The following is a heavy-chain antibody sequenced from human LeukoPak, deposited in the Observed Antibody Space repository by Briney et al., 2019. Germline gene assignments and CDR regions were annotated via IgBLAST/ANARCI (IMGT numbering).Heavy chain of an antibody. CDR2: ISSSSSYI. CDR1: GFTFSSYS. V-gene: IGHV3-21*01. J-gene: IGHJ3*02. CDR3: AREEYYYDSSGSYSDAFDI. Sequence: GGSLRLSCAASGFTFSSYSMNWVRQAPGKGLEWVSSISSSSSYIYYAHSVKGRFTISRDNAKNSLYLQMNSLRAEDTAVYYCAREEYYYDSSGSYSDAFDIWGQGTMVTVSS. D-gene: IGHD3-22*01.